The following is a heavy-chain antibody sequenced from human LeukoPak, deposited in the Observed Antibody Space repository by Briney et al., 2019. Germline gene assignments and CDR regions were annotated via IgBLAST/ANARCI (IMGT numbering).Heavy chain of an antibody. CDR3: SRRSAVAGHFDY. CDR2: ISGLYDGT. V-gene: IGHV3-23*01. D-gene: IGHD6-13*01. Sequence: GGSLRLSCAASGFTFSTHAMSWVRQAPGKGLEWVSAISGLYDGTYYADSVEGRFTISRDNPKNTLYLQMNSLRVEDTAVYYCSRRSAVAGHFDYWGQGTLVTVSS. CDR1: GFTFSTHA. J-gene: IGHJ4*02.